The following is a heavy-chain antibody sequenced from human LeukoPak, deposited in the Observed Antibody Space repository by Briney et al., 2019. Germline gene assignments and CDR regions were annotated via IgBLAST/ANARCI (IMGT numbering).Heavy chain of an antibody. J-gene: IGHJ4*02. CDR3: ASGSNWYAPLNN. CDR2: ISYDGGNK. Sequence: GGSLRLSCAASGLTFSDYAMHWVRQAPGKGLEWVTVISYDGGNKYYADSVKGRFTISRDNSKNTLYLQMNSLRAEDTAVYYCASGSNWYAPLNNWGQGTLVTVSS. V-gene: IGHV3-30-3*01. CDR1: GLTFSDYA. D-gene: IGHD6-13*01.